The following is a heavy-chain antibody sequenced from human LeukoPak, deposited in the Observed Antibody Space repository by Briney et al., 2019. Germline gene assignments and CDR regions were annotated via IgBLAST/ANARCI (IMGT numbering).Heavy chain of an antibody. Sequence: GGSLRLSCAASGFTFSNYGMHWVRRAPGKALEWVTFIRYDGSKKYYADSVKGRFTISRDNSKNTLYLQMNSLGAEDTAVYYCAKDEALQLPHYFDYWGQGTLVTVSS. D-gene: IGHD2-2*01. CDR1: GFTFSNYG. J-gene: IGHJ4*02. CDR3: AKDEALQLPHYFDY. V-gene: IGHV3-30*02. CDR2: IRYDGSKK.